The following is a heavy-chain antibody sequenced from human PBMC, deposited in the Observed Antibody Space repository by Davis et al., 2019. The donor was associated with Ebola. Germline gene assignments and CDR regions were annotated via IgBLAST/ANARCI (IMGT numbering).Heavy chain of an antibody. V-gene: IGHV3-74*01. CDR2: IKSDGRST. Sequence: GESLKISCATSGFTFSGYWMHWVRQAPGKGLEWVSRIKSDGRSTIYADSVKGRFIISRDNSKNTLYLQMNSLRAEDTAVYYCARDRSGLVSSRVDYWGQGTLVTVSS. CDR1: GFTFSGYW. CDR3: ARDRSGLVSSRVDY. J-gene: IGHJ4*02. D-gene: IGHD3/OR15-3a*01.